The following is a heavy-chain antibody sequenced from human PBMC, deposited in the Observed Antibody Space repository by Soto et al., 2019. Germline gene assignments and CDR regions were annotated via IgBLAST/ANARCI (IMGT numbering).Heavy chain of an antibody. J-gene: IGHJ6*02. V-gene: IGHV3-23*01. CDR1: GFTFSSYA. CDR3: AKDKDWSGVYGMDV. CDR2: INGGSTT. Sequence: GGSLRLSCAASGFTFSSYAMSWVRQAPGKGLEWVTAINGGSTTYYADSVKGRFTISRDNSKKTLYLQMNSLRAEDTGVYYCAKDKDWSGVYGMDVWGQGTTVTVSS. D-gene: IGHD3-3*01.